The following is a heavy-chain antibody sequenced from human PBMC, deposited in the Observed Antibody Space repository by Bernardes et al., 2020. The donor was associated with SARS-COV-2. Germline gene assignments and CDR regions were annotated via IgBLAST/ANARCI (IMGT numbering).Heavy chain of an antibody. D-gene: IGHD3-3*01. CDR2: IYYSGST. V-gene: IGHV4-31*03. J-gene: IGHJ5*02. CDR1: GGSISSGGCY. CDR3: ASNPSLTIFGVVGWFDP. Sequence: SETLSLTCTVSGGSISSGGCYWSWIRQHPGKGLEWIGYIYYSGSTYYNPSLKSRVTISVDTSKNQFSLKLSSVTAADTAVYYCASNPSLTIFGVVGWFDPWGQGTLVTVSS.